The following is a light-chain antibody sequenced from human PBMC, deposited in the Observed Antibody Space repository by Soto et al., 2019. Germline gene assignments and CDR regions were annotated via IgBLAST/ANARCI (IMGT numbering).Light chain of an antibody. Sequence: EVVVTQSPGTLSLSPGERATLSCRASPGTDANYLAWYQQKPGQAPRLLIYGASSRATGIPDRFSGSGSRTDFTIPISRMEPEDFSMYYCQHYGKFPLTFGPGTRLDIK. CDR1: PGTDANY. J-gene: IGKJ3*01. CDR3: QHYGKFPLT. V-gene: IGKV3-20*01. CDR2: GAS.